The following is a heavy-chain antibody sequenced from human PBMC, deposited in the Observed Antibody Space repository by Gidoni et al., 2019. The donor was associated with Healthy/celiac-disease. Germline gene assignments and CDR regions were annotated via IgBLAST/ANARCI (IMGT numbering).Heavy chain of an antibody. J-gene: IGHJ6*03. CDR2: ISAYNGNT. D-gene: IGHD2-2*01. V-gene: IGHV1-18*01. CDR3: ARKDIVVVPAANPNYYYYYMDV. Sequence: QVQLVQSGAEVKKPGASVKVSCKASGYTFTSDGISWVRQSPGQGLEWMGWISAYNGNTNYAQKLQGRVTMTTDTSTSTAYMELRSLRSDDTAVYYCARKDIVVVPAANPNYYYYYMDVWGKGTTVTVSS. CDR1: GYTFTSDG.